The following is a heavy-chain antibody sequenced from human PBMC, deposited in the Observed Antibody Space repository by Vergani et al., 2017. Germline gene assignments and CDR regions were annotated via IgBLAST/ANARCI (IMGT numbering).Heavy chain of an antibody. J-gene: IGHJ6*04. V-gene: IGHV3-15*06. D-gene: IGHD2-21*01. Sequence: EVQLVESGGGIVKPGGSLRLSCVASGFSFRNAWMNWVRRTPGKGLEWVGRIKSTFDRGTTYYSAAVKGRFTISRDDSKNTRFLQMNGLKTEDIGVYYCTTYPRYSGDGSCYWLRDHHYFGMDVWVEGTTVTVSS. CDR1: GFSFRNAW. CDR3: TTYPRYSGDGSCYWLRDHHYFGMDV. CDR2: IKSTFDRGTT.